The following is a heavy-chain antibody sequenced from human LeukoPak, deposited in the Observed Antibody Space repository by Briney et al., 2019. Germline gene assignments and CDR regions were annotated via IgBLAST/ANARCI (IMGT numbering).Heavy chain of an antibody. CDR1: GFTFSDYY. Sequence: GGSLRLSCAASGFTFSDYYMSWIRQAPGKGLEWVSYISSSSSYTNYADSVKGRFTISRDNAKNSLYLQMNGLRAEDTAVYYCARDTSTHWFDPWGQGTLVTVSS. CDR2: ISSSSSYT. D-gene: IGHD5-24*01. CDR3: ARDTSTHWFDP. V-gene: IGHV3-11*06. J-gene: IGHJ5*02.